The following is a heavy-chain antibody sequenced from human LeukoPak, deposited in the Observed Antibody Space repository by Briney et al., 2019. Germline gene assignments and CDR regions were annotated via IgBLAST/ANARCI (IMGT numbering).Heavy chain of an antibody. CDR1: GFTFSSSA. J-gene: IGHJ4*02. CDR2: ISTGGGST. CDR3: AKDWGHN. D-gene: IGHD3-16*01. Sequence: HSGGSLRLSCAAPGFTFSSSAMSWVRQAPGKGLEWVSTISTGGGSTYYADSVKGRFTISRDNSMNTLYLQMNSLRAEDTALYYCAKDWGHNWGQGTLVTVSS. V-gene: IGHV3-23*01.